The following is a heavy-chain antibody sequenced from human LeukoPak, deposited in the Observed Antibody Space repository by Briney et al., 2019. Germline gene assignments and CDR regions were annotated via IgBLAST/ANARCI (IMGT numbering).Heavy chain of an antibody. CDR2: VYHSGST. CDR1: GYSISSGYY. D-gene: IGHD3-10*01. CDR3: ARHRRGVRGVPNWFDP. Sequence: SETLSLTCTVPGYSISSGYYWGWIRQPPGKGLEWIGSVYHSGSTYYNPSLKSRVTISVDTSKNQFSLKLSSVTAADTAVYYCARHRRGVRGVPNWFDPWGQGTLVAVSS. V-gene: IGHV4-38-2*02. J-gene: IGHJ5*02.